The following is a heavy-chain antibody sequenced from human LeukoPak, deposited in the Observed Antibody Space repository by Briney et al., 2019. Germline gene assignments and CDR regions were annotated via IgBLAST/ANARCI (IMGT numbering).Heavy chain of an antibody. D-gene: IGHD4-23*01. Sequence: ASVKVSCKASGYSFTSYYMYWVRQAPGQGLEWMGIINPSGGSTTYAQKFQGRVTMTRDTSTSTVYMELSSLRSEDTAVYYCARGAGANSGDYWGQGTLVTVSS. V-gene: IGHV1-46*01. CDR2: INPSGGST. CDR1: GYSFTSYY. J-gene: IGHJ4*02. CDR3: ARGAGANSGDY.